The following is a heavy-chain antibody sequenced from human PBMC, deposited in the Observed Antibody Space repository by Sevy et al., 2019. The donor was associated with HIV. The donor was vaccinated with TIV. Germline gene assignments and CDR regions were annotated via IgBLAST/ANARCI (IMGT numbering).Heavy chain of an antibody. Sequence: GGSLRLSCTTSGFTFSAYAMHWVRQAPGKGLAWVAIIWSDGAYQYHGDSVKGRFTISRDNSKNTLYLQMNSLRVEDTAVYYCARGGYYYDNAAYYALDSWGQGTLVTVSS. J-gene: IGHJ4*02. CDR3: ARGGYYYDNAAYYALDS. V-gene: IGHV3-33*01. CDR2: IWSDGAYQ. D-gene: IGHD3-22*01. CDR1: GFTFSAYA.